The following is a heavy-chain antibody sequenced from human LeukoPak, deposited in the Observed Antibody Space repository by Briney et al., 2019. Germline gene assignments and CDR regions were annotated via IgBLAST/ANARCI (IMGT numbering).Heavy chain of an antibody. Sequence: GGSLRLSCAASGLTFRNYWMHWVRQAPGKGLMWLSRITSDGSDTIYADSGKGRFTISRDNAKNTVYLQMNSLSAEDTAVYYCATGGEQYYDYWGQGTLVTVPS. V-gene: IGHV3-74*01. CDR3: ATGGEQYYDY. CDR2: ITSDGSDT. J-gene: IGHJ4*02. CDR1: GLTFRNYW. D-gene: IGHD1/OR15-1a*01.